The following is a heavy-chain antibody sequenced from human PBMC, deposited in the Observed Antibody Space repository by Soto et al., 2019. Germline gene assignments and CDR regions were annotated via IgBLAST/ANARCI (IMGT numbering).Heavy chain of an antibody. V-gene: IGHV6-1*01. CDR3: ARSYYYDSSGYYGGWFDP. D-gene: IGHD3-22*01. CDR2: TYYRSKWYN. Sequence: SETLSLTCAISGDSVSSNSAAWNWIRQSPSRGLEWLGRTYYRSKWYNDYAVSVKSRITINPDTSKNQFSLQLNSVTPEDTAVYYCARSYYYDSSGYYGGWFDPWGQGTLVTVSS. CDR1: GDSVSSNSAA. J-gene: IGHJ5*02.